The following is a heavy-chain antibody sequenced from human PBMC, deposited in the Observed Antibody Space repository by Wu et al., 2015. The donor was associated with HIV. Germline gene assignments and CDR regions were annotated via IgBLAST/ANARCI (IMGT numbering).Heavy chain of an antibody. V-gene: IGHV1-69*05. D-gene: IGHD1-26*01. Sequence: QVHLVQFGGEVKKPGSSVKVTCKASGDGFTNYAVSWVRQAPGQGLEWMGGINPLFGTTKLAQKFQGRLTITTDELTTTAYMELSSLKSEDTAVYYCARAPPGSRDYKSAFDIWGQGTMVTVSS. CDR1: GDGFTNYA. CDR2: INPLFGTT. J-gene: IGHJ3*02. CDR3: ARAPPGSRDYKSAFDI.